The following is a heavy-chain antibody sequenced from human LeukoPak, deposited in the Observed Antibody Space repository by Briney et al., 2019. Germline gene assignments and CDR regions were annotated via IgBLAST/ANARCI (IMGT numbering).Heavy chain of an antibody. Sequence: ASVKVSCKASGYTFTSYAMHWVRQAPGQRLEWMGWINAGNGNTKYSQKFQGRVTITRDTSASTAYMELSSLRSEDTAVYYCARDSVPGSYGSGSYYKGPPDYWGQGTLVTVSS. D-gene: IGHD3-10*01. V-gene: IGHV1-3*01. CDR1: GYTFTSYA. CDR3: ARDSVPGSYGSGSYYKGPPDY. CDR2: INAGNGNT. J-gene: IGHJ4*02.